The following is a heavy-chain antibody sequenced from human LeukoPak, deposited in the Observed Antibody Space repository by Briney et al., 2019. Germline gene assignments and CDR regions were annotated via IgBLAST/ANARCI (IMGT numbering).Heavy chain of an antibody. CDR3: ARDPGGDYYDSSGYHYYFDY. Sequence: GGSLRLSCAASGFTFDDYGMSWVRQAPGKGLEWVSGINWNGGSTGYADSVKGRFTISRDNAKNSLYLQMNSLRAEDTALYCCARDPGGDYYDSSGYHYYFDYWGQGTLVTVSS. J-gene: IGHJ4*02. CDR1: GFTFDDYG. CDR2: INWNGGST. V-gene: IGHV3-20*04. D-gene: IGHD3-22*01.